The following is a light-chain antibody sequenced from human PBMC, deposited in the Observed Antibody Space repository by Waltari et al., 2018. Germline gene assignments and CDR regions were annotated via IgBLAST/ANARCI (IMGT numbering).Light chain of an antibody. CDR1: RSNVGNNY. CDR3: GTWETRLTVGV. CDR2: DNT. J-gene: IGLJ2*01. Sequence: QSVLTQPPSISAAPGQKVTLSCSGSRSNVGNNYVSWYQQHPGIAPKLLIFDNTKRAAGVPARFSASKSGSSATLVITGLQAGDEASYYCGTWETRLTVGVFGGGTKLTV. V-gene: IGLV1-51*01.